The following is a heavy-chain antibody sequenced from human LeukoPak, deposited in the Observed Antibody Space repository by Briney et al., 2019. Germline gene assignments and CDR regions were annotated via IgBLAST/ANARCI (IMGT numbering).Heavy chain of an antibody. V-gene: IGHV1-2*02. CDR3: ARGWQINSSGGFVDP. CDR2: INPDSGGT. Sequence: ASVKVSCKASGYTFTGYYMQWVRQAPGQGLEWMGWINPDSGGTNYAQKFQGRVTMTRDTFTTTAYMEINSLVSDDTAVYYCARGWQINSSGGFVDPWGQGTLVTVSS. D-gene: IGHD6-6*01. CDR1: GYTFTGYY. J-gene: IGHJ5*02.